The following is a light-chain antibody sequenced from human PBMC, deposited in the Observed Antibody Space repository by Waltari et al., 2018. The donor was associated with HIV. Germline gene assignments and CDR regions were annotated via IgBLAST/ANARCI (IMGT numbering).Light chain of an antibody. V-gene: IGLV2-14*03. CDR1: DSDFGLDNF. CDR3: ASFTGDNTLL. Sequence: SAVTQPASVSGLPGQSITISCTGDDSDFGLDNFVSWYQQHPDKLPRLIVYDVDSRASGVAARFSGSKSGRTASLNICGRRAEDEAPYYCASFTGDNTLLCGGGTKVTVL. J-gene: IGLJ3*02. CDR2: DVD.